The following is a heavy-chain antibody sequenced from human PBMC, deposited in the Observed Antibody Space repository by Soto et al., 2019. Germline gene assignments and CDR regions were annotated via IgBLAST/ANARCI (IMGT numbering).Heavy chain of an antibody. D-gene: IGHD2-2*01. CDR2: IKEDGSEK. CDR3: ARDLGAPGRGSAVGYYYHYGMDV. Sequence: EVQLVESGGGLVQPRGSLRLSCAASEFTFSSYWMNWVRQAPGKGLEWVANIKEDGSEKYYVDSVKGRFTISRDNAKNSLYLQMNSLRGEDTAVYYCARDLGAPGRGSAVGYYYHYGMDVWGQGTTVTVSS. V-gene: IGHV3-7*05. J-gene: IGHJ6*02. CDR1: EFTFSSYW.